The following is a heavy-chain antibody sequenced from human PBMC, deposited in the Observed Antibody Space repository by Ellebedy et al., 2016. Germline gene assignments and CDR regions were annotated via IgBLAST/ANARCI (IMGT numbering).Heavy chain of an antibody. J-gene: IGHJ4*02. CDR1: GFTFSSYA. CDR3: AASSGWYY. V-gene: IGHV3-23*01. CDR2: ISGSGGST. Sequence: GGSLRLXXAASGFTFSSYAMSWVRQAPGRGLEWVSAISGSGGSTYYADSVKGRFTISRDNSKNTLYLQMNSLRAEDTAVYYCAASSGWYYWGQGTLVTVSS. D-gene: IGHD6-19*01.